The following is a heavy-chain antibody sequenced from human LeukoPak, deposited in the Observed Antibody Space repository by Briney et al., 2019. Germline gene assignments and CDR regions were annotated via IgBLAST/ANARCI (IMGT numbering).Heavy chain of an antibody. J-gene: IGHJ4*02. D-gene: IGHD3-22*01. CDR1: GFTFSSYS. V-gene: IGHV3-48*04. Sequence: GGSLRLSCAAPGFTFSSYSMNSGPQAPGKGLEWGSYISSRGSTIYYADSVKGRFTISRDNAQNSQYLQMNSVRAEKTPVYNSGSPESGGYYDFDYWGQGTLVTVSS. CDR3: GSPESGGYYDFDY. CDR2: ISSRGSTI.